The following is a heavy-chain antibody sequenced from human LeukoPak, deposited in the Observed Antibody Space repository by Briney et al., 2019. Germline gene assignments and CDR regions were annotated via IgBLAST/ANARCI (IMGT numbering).Heavy chain of an antibody. Sequence: SETLSLTCIVSGGSINSSNYYWGWIRQPPGKGLEWIGSIYYSGRTYHNPSLKSRVTISVDTSRNQFSLKLSSVTAADTAVYYCARRESANWFDPWGQGTLVTVSS. CDR3: ARRESANWFDP. J-gene: IGHJ5*02. CDR1: GGSINSSNYY. D-gene: IGHD1-26*01. V-gene: IGHV4-39*01. CDR2: IYYSGRT.